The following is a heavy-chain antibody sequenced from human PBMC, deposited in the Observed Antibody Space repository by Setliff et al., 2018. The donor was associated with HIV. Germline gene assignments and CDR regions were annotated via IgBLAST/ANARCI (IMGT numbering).Heavy chain of an antibody. CDR2: ISYSGST. J-gene: IGHJ5*01. CDR3: ARAYRDNVWGSWRQISSWFDS. CDR1: GGSFSDFY. D-gene: IGHD3-16*01. V-gene: IGHV4-34*01. Sequence: SETLSLTCAVFGGSFSDFYWSWIRQPPGKGLEWIGEISYSGSTVYNPSLKSRVTMSVDASKNLVSLSLNSVTAADTAVYYCARAYRDNVWGSWRQISSWFDSWGQENLVTVSS.